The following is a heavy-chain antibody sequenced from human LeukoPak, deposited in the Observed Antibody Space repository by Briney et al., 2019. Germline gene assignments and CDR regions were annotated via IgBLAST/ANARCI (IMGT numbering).Heavy chain of an antibody. D-gene: IGHD2-2*01. J-gene: IGHJ5*02. CDR1: GFTFRDYY. CDR2: ISSSGSTI. V-gene: IGHV3-11*01. CDR3: ARDLRVIYCSSTSCNGFDP. Sequence: KPGGSLRLSCAASGFTFRDYYMSWIRQAPGKGLEWVSYISSSGSTIYYADSVKGRFTISRDNAKNSLYLQMNRLRAEDTAVYYCARDLRVIYCSSTSCNGFDPWGQGTLVTVSS.